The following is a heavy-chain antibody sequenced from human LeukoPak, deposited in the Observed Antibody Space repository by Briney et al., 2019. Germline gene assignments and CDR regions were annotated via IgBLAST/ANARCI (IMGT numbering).Heavy chain of an antibody. J-gene: IGHJ5*02. D-gene: IGHD3-9*01. CDR1: GYTFTGYY. V-gene: IGHV1-2*02. CDR2: INPNSGGT. Sequence: ASVKVSCKASGYTFTGYYMHWVRQAPGQGLEWMGWINPNSGGTNYAQKFQGRVTMTRDTSISTAYMELSRLRSDDTAVYYCARDLSLSVRYFDWLPPSGWFDTWGQGTLVTVSS. CDR3: ARDLSLSVRYFDWLPPSGWFDT.